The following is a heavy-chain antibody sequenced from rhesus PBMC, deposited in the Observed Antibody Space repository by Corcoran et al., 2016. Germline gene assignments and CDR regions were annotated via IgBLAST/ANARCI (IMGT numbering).Heavy chain of an antibody. CDR1: GFTFSSYY. Sequence: EVQLVESGGGLVQPGGSLRLSCTGSGFTFSSYYMYWIRQAPGKGLQWVSAINTGGGTTWKTHPVRGGSTIPKKNARKPLNLKINSLGPRDTAVYNWAGRSRTEPNGLNSWGQGVVVTFSS. CDR2: INTGGGTT. CDR3: AGRSRTEPNGLNS. V-gene: IGHV3-22*01. J-gene: IGHJ6*01. D-gene: IGHD6-19*01.